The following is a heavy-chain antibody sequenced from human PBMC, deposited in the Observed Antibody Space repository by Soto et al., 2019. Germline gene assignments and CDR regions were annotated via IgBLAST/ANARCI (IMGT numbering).Heavy chain of an antibody. D-gene: IGHD3-10*01. CDR1: GFTVSSNY. Sequence: EVQLVESGGGLIQPGGSLRLSCAASGFTVSSNYMSWVRQAPGKGLEWVSVIYSGGSTYYADSVKGRFTISRDNSKNTLYLQMNSLRAEDTAMYYCARALLVRGAAYGMDVWGQGTTVTVSS. CDR3: ARALLVRGAAYGMDV. V-gene: IGHV3-53*01. CDR2: IYSGGST. J-gene: IGHJ6*02.